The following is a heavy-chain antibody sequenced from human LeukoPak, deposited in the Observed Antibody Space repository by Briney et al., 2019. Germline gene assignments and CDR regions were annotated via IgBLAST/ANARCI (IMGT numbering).Heavy chain of an antibody. CDR2: IVPVLEVT. J-gene: IGHJ4*02. D-gene: IGHD3-16*01. CDR3: AREGDVFGPFDS. CDR1: GNTFSSYA. V-gene: IGHV1-69*04. Sequence: GASVKVSCRASGNTFSSYAISWVRQAPGQGLEWLGRIVPVLEVTKYSQNLEGRVTITADKSTVTAYMEVNGLRPDDTAVYYCAREGDVFGPFDSWGQGTLVTVSS.